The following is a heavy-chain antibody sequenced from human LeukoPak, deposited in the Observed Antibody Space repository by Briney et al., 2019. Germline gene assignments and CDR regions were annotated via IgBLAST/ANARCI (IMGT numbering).Heavy chain of an antibody. CDR2: IHYSGST. Sequence: PSETLSLTCIVSGDSLINHFWSCIRQPPGKGLEWIGWIHYSGSTVYNPSLKSRVTISIYTSKSQFSLKLDSVTAADTAVYYCARYSAATVGHSKWFDPWGQGTLVTVSS. D-gene: IGHD4-23*01. CDR1: GDSLINHF. CDR3: ARYSAATVGHSKWFDP. V-gene: IGHV4-59*08. J-gene: IGHJ5*02.